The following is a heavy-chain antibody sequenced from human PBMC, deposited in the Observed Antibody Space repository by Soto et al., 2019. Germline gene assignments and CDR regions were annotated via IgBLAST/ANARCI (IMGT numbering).Heavy chain of an antibody. Sequence: PSETLSLTCTVSGGSISSGGYYWSWIRQHPGKGLEWIGYIYYSGSTYYNPSLKSRVTISVDTSKNQFSLKLSSVTAADTAVYYCARDRVDYYDSSGYHYGMDVWGQGTTVTVS. CDR2: IYYSGST. D-gene: IGHD3-22*01. J-gene: IGHJ6*02. CDR1: GGSISSGGYY. V-gene: IGHV4-31*03. CDR3: ARDRVDYYDSSGYHYGMDV.